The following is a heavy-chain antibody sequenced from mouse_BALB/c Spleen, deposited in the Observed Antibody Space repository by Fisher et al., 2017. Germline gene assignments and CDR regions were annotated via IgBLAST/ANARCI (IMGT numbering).Heavy chain of an antibody. D-gene: IGHD2-12*01. V-gene: IGHV5-6*01. CDR3: ARLRGYAMDY. J-gene: IGHJ4*01. Sequence: RFTISRDNAKNTLYLQMSSLKSEDTAMYYCARLRGYAMDYWGQGTSVTVSS.